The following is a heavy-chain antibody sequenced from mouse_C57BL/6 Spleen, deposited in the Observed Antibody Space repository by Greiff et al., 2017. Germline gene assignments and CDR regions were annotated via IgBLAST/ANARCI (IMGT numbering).Heavy chain of an antibody. Sequence: VKVVESGPGLVAPSQSLSITCTVSGFSLTSYAISWVRQPPGTGLEWLGVIWTGGGTNYNSALKSRLSISKDNSKSQVFLKMNSLQTDDTARYYCASNWDDAMDYWGQGTSVTVSS. CDR1: GFSLTSYA. CDR3: ASNWDDAMDY. J-gene: IGHJ4*01. D-gene: IGHD4-1*01. CDR2: IWTGGGT. V-gene: IGHV2-9-1*01.